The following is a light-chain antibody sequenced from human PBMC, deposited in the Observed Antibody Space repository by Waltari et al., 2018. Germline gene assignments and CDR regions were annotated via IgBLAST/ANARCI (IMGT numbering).Light chain of an antibody. CDR3: QQYDISPLT. V-gene: IGKV3-20*01. Sequence: EIVLTQSPGTLSLSPGERATLSCRASQTVRPTYLACYQQKPGQAPTLLIYGASSRATGIPDRFSGSGSGTDFSLTISSLEPEDFAVYYCQQYDISPLTFGGGTKVETK. CDR2: GAS. J-gene: IGKJ4*01. CDR1: QTVRPTY.